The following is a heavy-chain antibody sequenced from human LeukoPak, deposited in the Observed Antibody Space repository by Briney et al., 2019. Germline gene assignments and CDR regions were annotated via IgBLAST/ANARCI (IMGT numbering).Heavy chain of an antibody. CDR2: IYPGDSDI. J-gene: IGHJ4*02. D-gene: IGHD1-26*01. Sequence: GESLKISCKGSGYSISCFWIAWVRQRPGKGLEWMGTIYPGDSDIRYSPSFQGRVSMSADKSISTAYLQWSSLKASDTATYYCAKSLVGATGAYRHWGQGTRVTVSS. CDR1: GYSISCFW. CDR3: AKSLVGATGAYRH. V-gene: IGHV5-51*01.